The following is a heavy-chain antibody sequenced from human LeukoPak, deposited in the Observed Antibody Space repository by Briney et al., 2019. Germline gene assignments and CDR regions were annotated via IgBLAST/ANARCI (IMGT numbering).Heavy chain of an antibody. V-gene: IGHV3-23*01. J-gene: IGHJ4*02. CDR2: ITSGGSRT. D-gene: IGHD3-3*02. CDR3: ATSRGWGHFYRYFDY. CDR1: GFTFSNNA. Sequence: PGGSLRLSCTASGFTFSNNAMTWVRQAPGKGLEWVSPITSGGSRTYYADSVKGRFTISRDNSKNTLYLQMNSLRAEDTAVYYCATSRGWGHFYRYFDYWGQGSLVTVSS.